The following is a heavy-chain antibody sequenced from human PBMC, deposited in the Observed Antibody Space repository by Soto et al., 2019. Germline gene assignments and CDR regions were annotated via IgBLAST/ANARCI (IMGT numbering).Heavy chain of an antibody. V-gene: IGHV4-59*08. CDR3: AILGAYYQALYP. CDR2: IYYAGTT. J-gene: IGHJ5*02. CDR1: GRSLSPNY. Sequence: PSETLSLTFTVSGRSLSPNYWSWFRQRPGKGLEWIGYIYYAGTTTYNPSLKSRVSISLDTSKKEVSLKLTSVTAADTAVYYCAILGAYYQALYPWGRGNLVTVSS. D-gene: IGHD3-22*01.